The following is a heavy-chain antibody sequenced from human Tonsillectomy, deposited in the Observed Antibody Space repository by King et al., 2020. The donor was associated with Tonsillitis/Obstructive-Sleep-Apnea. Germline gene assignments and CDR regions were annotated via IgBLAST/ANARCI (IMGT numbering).Heavy chain of an antibody. V-gene: IGHV3-23*04. CDR3: AKARGDYEPYHGMDV. J-gene: IGHJ6*02. CDR1: GFTFSSSA. Sequence: EVQLVESGGGLVQPGGSLRLSCAASGFTFSSSAMSWVRQAPGKGLEWVSAISSSGGTTYYADSVKGRFTISRDNSKNTLYLQMNSLRGEDTAVYYCAKARGDYEPYHGMDVWGQGTTVTVSS. CDR2: ISSSGGTT. D-gene: IGHD4-17*01.